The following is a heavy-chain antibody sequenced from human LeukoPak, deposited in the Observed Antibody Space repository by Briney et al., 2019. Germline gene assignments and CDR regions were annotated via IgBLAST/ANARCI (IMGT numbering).Heavy chain of an antibody. CDR2: ISYDGNNK. Sequence: GGSLRLSCAASGFTFSIYDMHWVRQAPGKGLEWVAVISYDGNNKYYSDSVKGRFTISRDNSKNTLYLQMNSQRAEDTAVYYCARGIAVAGTFVWFDPWGQGTLVTVSS. CDR1: GFTFSIYD. D-gene: IGHD6-19*01. J-gene: IGHJ5*02. CDR3: ARGIAVAGTFVWFDP. V-gene: IGHV3-30*03.